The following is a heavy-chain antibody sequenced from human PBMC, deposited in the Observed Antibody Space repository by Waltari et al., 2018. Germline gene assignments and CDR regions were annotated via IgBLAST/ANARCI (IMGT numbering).Heavy chain of an antibody. CDR1: GVSITSNRHY. CDR2: VSYSGTT. Sequence: QLQLQESGPRLVRPSETLSLICRVSGVSITSNRHYWAWIRQSPGQGLEWIGTVSYSGTTSTRPSLKSRVSVSRDPSKNQVSLILGSVTAADMAVYYCATYIGASVGTAAFDVWGQGTMVTVSS. D-gene: IGHD5-12*01. J-gene: IGHJ3*01. CDR3: ATYIGASVGTAAFDV. V-gene: IGHV4-39*01.